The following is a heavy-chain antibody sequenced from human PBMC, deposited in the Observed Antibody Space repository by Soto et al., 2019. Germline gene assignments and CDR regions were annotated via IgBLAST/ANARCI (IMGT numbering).Heavy chain of an antibody. D-gene: IGHD3-10*02. CDR3: GRDQSGIGYYVDWFDP. CDR2: INAGNGNT. Sequence: QVQFMQSGAEVKKPGASVKVSCKASGYTFNSHAIHWVRQAPGQRPEWLGGINAGNGNTYYSEKFEGRVTFTRDTAATTVNMELTSLTSEDTAIYYCGRDQSGIGYYVDWFDPWGQGTLVTVSS. V-gene: IGHV1-3*01. J-gene: IGHJ5*02. CDR1: GYTFNSHA.